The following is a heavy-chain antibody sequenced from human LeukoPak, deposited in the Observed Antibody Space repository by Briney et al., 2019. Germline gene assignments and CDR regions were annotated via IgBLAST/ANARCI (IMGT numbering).Heavy chain of an antibody. J-gene: IGHJ4*02. CDR2: IKQDGSDI. CDR3: TRGGRLHPQSPY. V-gene: IGHV3-7*01. D-gene: IGHD3-16*01. Sequence: GGSLRLSCAASGISFSTYWMSWVRQAPGKGLEWVANIKQDGSDIYYVDSVKGRFIISRDNAKNSLYLQMSSLRAEDTAVYYCTRGGRLHPQSPYWGQGTLVTVSS. CDR1: GISFSTYW.